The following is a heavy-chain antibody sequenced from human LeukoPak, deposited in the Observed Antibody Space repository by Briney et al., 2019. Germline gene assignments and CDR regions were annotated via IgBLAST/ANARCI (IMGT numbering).Heavy chain of an antibody. CDR3: ARDKKRNSYGHNYYGMDV. CDR2: IHSGGST. Sequence: PGGSLRLSCVASGFPVSSTYINWVRQAPGKGLEWVSVIHSGGSTYYGDSVKGRFTISRDTSKNMLYLQMNSLRPEDTALYYCARDKKRNSYGHNYYGMDVWGQGTTVTVSS. D-gene: IGHD5-18*01. J-gene: IGHJ6*02. CDR1: GFPVSSTY. V-gene: IGHV3-66*02.